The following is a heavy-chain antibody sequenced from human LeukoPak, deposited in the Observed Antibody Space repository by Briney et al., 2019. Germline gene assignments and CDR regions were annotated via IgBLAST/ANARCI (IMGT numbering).Heavy chain of an antibody. CDR1: GGSISSSSYY. J-gene: IGHJ4*02. D-gene: IGHD3-9*01. CDR3: ARNYRTYDILTGYYSPYYFDY. Sequence: SEILSLTCTVSGGSISSSSYYWGWIRQPPGKGLEWIGSIYYSGSTYYNPSLKSRVTISVDTSKNQFSLKLSSVTAADTAVYYCARNYRTYDILTGYYSPYYFDYWGQGTLVTVSS. V-gene: IGHV4-39*07. CDR2: IYYSGST.